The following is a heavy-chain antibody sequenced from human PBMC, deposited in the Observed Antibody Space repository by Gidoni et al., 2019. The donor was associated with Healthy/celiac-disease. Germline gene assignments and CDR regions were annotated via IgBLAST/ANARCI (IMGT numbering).Heavy chain of an antibody. CDR2: IKHSGST. CDR1: GGSFSGYY. D-gene: IGHD3-16*02. J-gene: IGHJ3*02. V-gene: IGHV4-34*01. CDR3: ARVLYVWGSYRNYDAFDI. Sequence: QVQLQQWGAGLLKRSETLSLTCAVYGGSFSGYYGRWIRHPPGKGLEWIGEIKHSGSTNYNPSLKSRVTISVDTSKNQFSLKLSSVTAADTAVYYCARVLYVWGSYRNYDAFDIWGQGTMVTVSS.